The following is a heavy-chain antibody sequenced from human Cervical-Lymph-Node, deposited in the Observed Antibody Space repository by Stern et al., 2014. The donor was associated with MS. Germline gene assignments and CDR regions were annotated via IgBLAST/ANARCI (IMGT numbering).Heavy chain of an antibody. D-gene: IGHD2-15*01. CDR1: GFTFSDYY. V-gene: IGHV3-11*01. J-gene: IGHJ6*02. CDR3: ARDLYCSGGSCYYDYYYYGMDV. Sequence: QVQLGQSGGGLVKPGGSLRLSCAASGFTFSDYYMSWIRQAPGKGLEWVSYISSNDGTMYYADSVKGRFTISRDNAKNSLYLQMNSLRAEDTAVYYCARDLYCSGGSCYYDYYYYGMDVWGQGITVTVSS. CDR2: ISSNDGTM.